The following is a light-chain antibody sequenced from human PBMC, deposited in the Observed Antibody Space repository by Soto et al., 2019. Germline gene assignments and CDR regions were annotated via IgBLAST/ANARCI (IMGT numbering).Light chain of an antibody. V-gene: IGLV2-14*01. CDR2: EVN. J-gene: IGLJ3*02. CDR1: SSDVGGYNF. Sequence: QSALTQPASVSGSPGQSITISCTGTSSDVGGYNFVSWYQQHPGKAPKLMIYEVNNRPSGVSNRFSGSKSGNTASLTISGLQAEDEAYYYCSSWTSSTTQVLGGGTKLTVL. CDR3: SSWTSSTTQV.